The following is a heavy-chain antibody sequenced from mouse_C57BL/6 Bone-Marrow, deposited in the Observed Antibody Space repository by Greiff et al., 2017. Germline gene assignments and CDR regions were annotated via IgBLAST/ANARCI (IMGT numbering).Heavy chain of an antibody. CDR2: IDPSDSYT. D-gene: IGHD1-1*01. J-gene: IGHJ3*01. V-gene: IGHV1-50*01. Sequence: QVQLQQPGAELVKPGASVKLSCKASGYTFTSYWMQWVKQRPGQGLEWIGEIDPSDSYTNYNQKFKGKATLTVDTSSSTAYMQLSSLTSEDSAVYYCAREGYYWSAWFAYWGQGTLVTVSS. CDR3: AREGYYWSAWFAY. CDR1: GYTFTSYW.